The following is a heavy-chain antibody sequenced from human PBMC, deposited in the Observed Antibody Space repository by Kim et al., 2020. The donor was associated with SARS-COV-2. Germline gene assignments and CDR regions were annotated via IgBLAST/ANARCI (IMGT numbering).Heavy chain of an antibody. D-gene: IGHD3-16*02. CDR2: INNSGST. CDR1: GGTFSGYY. Sequence: SETLSLTCAVYGGTFSGYYWSWIRQPPGKGLEWIGEINNSGSTNYNPSLKSRVNISVDTSKNQFSLKLSSVTAADTAVYYCARGRSAGWGSYRRFDYWGQGTLVTVSS. CDR3: ARGRSAGWGSYRRFDY. V-gene: IGHV4-34*01. J-gene: IGHJ4*02.